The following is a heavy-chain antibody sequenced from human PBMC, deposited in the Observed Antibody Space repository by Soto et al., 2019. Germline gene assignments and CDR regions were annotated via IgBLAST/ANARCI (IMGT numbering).Heavy chain of an antibody. CDR2: NTGYNDNT. V-gene: IGHV1-18*04. CDR1: GYSFTIYG. CDR3: ARAPLLPPSDH. J-gene: IGHJ4*02. Sequence: ASVKVSCKASGYSFTIYGISWVRQAPGQGLEWMGWNTGYNDNTNYAQKVQGRVTMTTGTSTSTAYMELSILRPDDTAVYYCARAPLLPPSDHWRQGTLVTVSS.